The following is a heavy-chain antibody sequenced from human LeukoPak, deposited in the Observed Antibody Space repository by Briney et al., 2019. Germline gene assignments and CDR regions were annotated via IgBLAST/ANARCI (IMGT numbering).Heavy chain of an antibody. Sequence: SETLSLTCTVSGGSISTYYWSWIRQPPGRGLEWIGYSDYSGSTNYNPSLKSRVTISVDTSKNQFSLKLSSVTAADTAVYYCARVGSYYDSSGYYGYFGYWGQGTLVTVSS. CDR1: GGSISTYY. J-gene: IGHJ4*02. V-gene: IGHV4-59*01. CDR2: SDYSGST. CDR3: ARVGSYYDSSGYYGYFGY. D-gene: IGHD3-22*01.